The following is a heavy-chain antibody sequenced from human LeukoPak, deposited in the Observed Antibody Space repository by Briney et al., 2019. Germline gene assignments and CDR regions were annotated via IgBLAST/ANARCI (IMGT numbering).Heavy chain of an antibody. D-gene: IGHD5-18*01. J-gene: IGHJ4*02. V-gene: IGHV3-30*18. CDR2: ISYDGSNK. Sequence: SGGSLRLSCAASGFTFSSYGMHWVRQAPGKGLEWVAVISYDGSNKYYADSVKGRFTISRDNSKNTLYLQMNSLRAEDTAVYYCANGGLWLPTRSDWGQGTRVTVSS. CDR1: GFTFSSYG. CDR3: ANGGLWLPTRSD.